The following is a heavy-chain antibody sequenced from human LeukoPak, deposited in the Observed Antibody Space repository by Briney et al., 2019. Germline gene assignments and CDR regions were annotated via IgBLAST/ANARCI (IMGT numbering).Heavy chain of an antibody. CDR3: ARDRYSGSGVFDY. CDR2: IYYSGST. CDR1: GGSISSSSYY. D-gene: IGHD1-26*01. V-gene: IGHV4-39*07. J-gene: IGHJ4*02. Sequence: PSETLSLTCTVSGGSISSSSYYWGWIRQPPGKGLEWIGSIYYSGSTYYNPSLKSRVTISVDTSKNQFSLKLNSVTAADTAVYYCARDRYSGSGVFDYWGQGTLVTVSS.